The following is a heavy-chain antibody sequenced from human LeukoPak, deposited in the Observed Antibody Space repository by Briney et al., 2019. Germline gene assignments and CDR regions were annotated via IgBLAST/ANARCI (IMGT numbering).Heavy chain of an antibody. Sequence: ASVKVSCEASGYTFPSYFMHWVRQAPGQGLEWMGIINPTGGSTTYAQKFQGRVTMTRDTSTSTVYMELSSLRSDDTAVYYCARAAARRFDYWGQGTLVTVSS. CDR3: ARAAARRFDY. J-gene: IGHJ4*02. CDR2: INPTGGST. CDR1: GYTFPSYF. V-gene: IGHV1-46*01. D-gene: IGHD6-6*01.